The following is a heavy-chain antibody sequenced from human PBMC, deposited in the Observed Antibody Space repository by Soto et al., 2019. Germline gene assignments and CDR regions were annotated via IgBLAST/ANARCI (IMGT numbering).Heavy chain of an antibody. J-gene: IGHJ6*02. Sequence: QVQLVQSGAEVKKPGASVKVSCKASGYTFTSYGISWVRQAPGQGLEWMGWISAYNGNTNYAQKLQGRVTMTTDTSTSTAYMELRGLRSDDTAGYYCARDPGLLTAPSDYYYGMDVWGQGTTVTVSS. D-gene: IGHD5-18*01. CDR2: ISAYNGNT. CDR1: GYTFTSYG. CDR3: ARDPGLLTAPSDYYYGMDV. V-gene: IGHV1-18*01.